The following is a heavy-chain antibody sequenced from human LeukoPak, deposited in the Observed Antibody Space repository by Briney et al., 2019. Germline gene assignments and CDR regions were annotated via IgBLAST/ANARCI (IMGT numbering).Heavy chain of an antibody. CDR2: IYYSGSA. V-gene: IGHV4-59*11. J-gene: IGHJ4*02. CDR3: ASTYRYCSGGSCSYYFDY. D-gene: IGHD2-15*01. Sequence: SETLSLTCTVSGGSISSHYWSWIRQPPGKGLEWIGYIYYSGSANYNPSLKSRVTISGDTSKNQFSPKLSSVTAADSAVYYGASTYRYCSGGSCSYYFDYWGQGTLVTVSS. CDR1: GGSISSHY.